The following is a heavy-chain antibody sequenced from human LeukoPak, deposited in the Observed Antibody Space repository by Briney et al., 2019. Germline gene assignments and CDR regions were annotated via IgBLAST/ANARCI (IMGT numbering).Heavy chain of an antibody. Sequence: ASVKVSCKASGGTFSSYAISWARQAPGQGLEWMGWISAYNGNTNYAQKLQGRVTMTTDTSTSTAYMELRSLRSDDTAVYYCARSYSYGHKVDYWGQGTLVTVSS. J-gene: IGHJ4*02. D-gene: IGHD5-18*01. CDR1: GGTFSSYA. V-gene: IGHV1-18*01. CDR3: ARSYSYGHKVDY. CDR2: ISAYNGNT.